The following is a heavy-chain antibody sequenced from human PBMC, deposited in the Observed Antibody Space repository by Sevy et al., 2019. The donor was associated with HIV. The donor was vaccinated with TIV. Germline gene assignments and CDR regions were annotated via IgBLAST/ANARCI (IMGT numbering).Heavy chain of an antibody. CDR2: ISYDGSNK. D-gene: IGHD4-17*01. Sequence: GGSLRLSCAASGFTFSSYAMHWVRQAPGKGLEWVAVISYDGSNKYYADSVKGRFTISRDNSKNRLYLQMNSLRAEDTAVYYCARDPTTVTTPSYYYYYGMDVWGQGTTVTVSS. CDR1: GFTFSSYA. CDR3: ARDPTTVTTPSYYYYYGMDV. J-gene: IGHJ6*02. V-gene: IGHV3-30-3*01.